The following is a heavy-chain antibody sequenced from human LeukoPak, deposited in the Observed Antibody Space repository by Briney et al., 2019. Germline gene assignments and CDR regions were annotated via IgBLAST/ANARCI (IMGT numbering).Heavy chain of an antibody. CDR1: GGSISSYY. CDR3: ARQRGGSYFGDTYYFDY. Sequence: SETLSLTCTVSGGSISSYYCSWIRQPPRKGLEWIGYIYCCGNTKYNPSLERRVNISLATSKNQFSLKLSSVTAADTAMDYCARQRGGSYFGDTYYFDYWSQGTLVTVSS. D-gene: IGHD1-26*01. CDR2: IYCCGNT. J-gene: IGHJ4*02. V-gene: IGHV4-59*08.